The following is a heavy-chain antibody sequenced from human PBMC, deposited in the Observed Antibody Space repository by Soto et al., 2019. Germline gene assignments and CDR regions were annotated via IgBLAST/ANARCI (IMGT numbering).Heavy chain of an antibody. CDR3: ARDRGCSGGICYRDLGY. CDR2: ISSTSTTI. CDR1: GFTFSSYS. Sequence: EVQLVESGGGLVQPGGSLRLSCAASGFTFSSYSMSWVRQAPGKGLEWVSYISSTSTTIYYADSVKGRFTISRDNAKNSLYRHMNSLSAEDTAVYYCARDRGCSGGICYRDLGYWGQGTLVTVSS. V-gene: IGHV3-48*01. D-gene: IGHD2-15*01. J-gene: IGHJ4*02.